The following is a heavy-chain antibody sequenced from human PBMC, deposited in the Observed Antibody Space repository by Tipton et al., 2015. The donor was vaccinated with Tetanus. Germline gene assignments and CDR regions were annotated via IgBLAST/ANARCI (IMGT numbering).Heavy chain of an antibody. CDR1: GGSISSADYY. V-gene: IGHV4-30-4*01. Sequence: LRLSCTVSGGSISSADYYWSWIRQPPGKGLEWIGYVSDSGSTYSNPSLRSRIIISVDTSKNQFSLKLASVTAADTAVYFCARANFDSSKKGPFDSWGQGILVIVSA. CDR2: VSDSGST. J-gene: IGHJ4*02. D-gene: IGHD3-3*01. CDR3: ARANFDSSKKGPFDS.